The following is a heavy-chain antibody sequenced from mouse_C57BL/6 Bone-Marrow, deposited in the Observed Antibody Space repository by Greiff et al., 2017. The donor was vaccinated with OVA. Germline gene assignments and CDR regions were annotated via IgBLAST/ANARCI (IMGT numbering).Heavy chain of an antibody. D-gene: IGHD3-3*01. CDR3: TRTGRRGLYAMDY. J-gene: IGHJ4*01. CDR2: IRNKANNHAT. Sequence: DVHLVESGGGLVQPGGSMKLSCAASGFTFSDAWMDWVRQSPEKGLEWVAEIRNKANNHATYYAESVKGRFTISRDDSKSSVYLQMNSLRAEDTGIYYCTRTGRRGLYAMDYWGQGTSVTVSS. CDR1: GFTFSDAW. V-gene: IGHV6-6*01.